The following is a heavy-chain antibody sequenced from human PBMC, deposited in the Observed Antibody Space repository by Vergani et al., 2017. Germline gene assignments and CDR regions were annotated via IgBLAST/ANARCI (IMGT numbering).Heavy chain of an antibody. CDR3: AKDSLYFDWLGRGIGDWFDP. CDR1: GFSFSGYW. V-gene: IGHV3-74*01. CDR2: IKSDGSIT. D-gene: IGHD3-9*01. Sequence: EVQLVESGGGLIHPGGSLRLSCEGSGFSFSGYWMHWVRQSPEKGLVWVSRIKSDGSITNYADSVKGRFTISRDNAKNTLYLQMNSLRAEDTAVYYCAKDSLYFDWLGRGIGDWFDPWGQGTLVTVSS. J-gene: IGHJ5*02.